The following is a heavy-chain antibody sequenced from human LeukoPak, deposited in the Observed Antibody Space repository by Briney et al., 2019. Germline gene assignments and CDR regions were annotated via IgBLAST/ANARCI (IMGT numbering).Heavy chain of an antibody. CDR3: ARELGYCSSTSCSSRYYYYYGMDV. V-gene: IGHV4-31*03. D-gene: IGHD2-2*01. CDR2: IYYSGST. CDR1: GGSISSGGYS. Sequence: SETLSLTCTVSGGSISSGGYSWSWIRQHPGKGLEWIGYIYYSGSTYYNPSLKSRVTISVDTSKNQFSLKLSSVTAADTAVYYCARELGYCSSTSCSSRYYYYYGMDVWGQGTTVTVSS. J-gene: IGHJ6*02.